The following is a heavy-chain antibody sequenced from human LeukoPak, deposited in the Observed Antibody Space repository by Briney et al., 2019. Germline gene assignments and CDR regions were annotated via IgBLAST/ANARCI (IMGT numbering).Heavy chain of an antibody. Sequence: GGSLRLSCAASGFTFTSYAMNWVRQAPGRGVVWVSNICGSGSSTYYADSVRGRFTISRDNSKTTLYVQVNSQGTEDTAAYYCAKGSYYDSSGSFYFDYWGQGTLVTVSS. V-gene: IGHV3-23*01. CDR3: AKGSYYDSSGSFYFDY. CDR2: ICGSGSST. J-gene: IGHJ4*02. CDR1: GFTFTSYA. D-gene: IGHD3-22*01.